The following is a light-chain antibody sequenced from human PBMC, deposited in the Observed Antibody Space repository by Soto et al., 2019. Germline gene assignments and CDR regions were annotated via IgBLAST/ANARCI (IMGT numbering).Light chain of an antibody. CDR2: GVN. V-gene: IGLV2-14*01. CDR1: SSDIGGYNY. CDR3: SSYTSSSTWV. J-gene: IGLJ3*02. Sequence: QSVLTQPASVSGSPGQSITISCTGTSSDIGGYNYVSWYQQHPGKAPKLMIYGVNNRPSGVSNRFSGSKSGNTASLTISGLQAEDEADYYCSSYTSSSTWVFGGGTKLTVL.